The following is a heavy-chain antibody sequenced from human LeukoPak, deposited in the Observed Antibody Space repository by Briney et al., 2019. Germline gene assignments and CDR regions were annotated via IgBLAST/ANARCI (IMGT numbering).Heavy chain of an antibody. Sequence: PSETLSLTCTVSGGSISSYYWSWIRQPPGKGLEWIGYIHYSGSINYNPSLKSRVTISVDTSKNQFSLKLSSVTAADTAVYYCARMASRASGRFYYYHMDVWGKGTTVTVSS. CDR2: IHYSGSI. V-gene: IGHV4-59*01. J-gene: IGHJ6*03. D-gene: IGHD6-19*01. CDR3: ARMASRASGRFYYYHMDV. CDR1: GGSISSYY.